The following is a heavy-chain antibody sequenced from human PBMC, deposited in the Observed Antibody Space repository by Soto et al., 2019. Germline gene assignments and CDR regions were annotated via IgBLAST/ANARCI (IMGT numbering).Heavy chain of an antibody. J-gene: IGHJ4*02. CDR1: CGSISSYY. Sequence: SETLSLTCTVSCGSISSYYWSWIRQPAGKGLEWIGRIYTSGSTNYNPSLKSRVTMSVDTSKNQFSLKLSSVTAADTAVYYCARDLYDILTGYYHGYYFDYWGQGTLVTVSS. CDR3: ARDLYDILTGYYHGYYFDY. V-gene: IGHV4-4*07. D-gene: IGHD3-9*01. CDR2: IYTSGST.